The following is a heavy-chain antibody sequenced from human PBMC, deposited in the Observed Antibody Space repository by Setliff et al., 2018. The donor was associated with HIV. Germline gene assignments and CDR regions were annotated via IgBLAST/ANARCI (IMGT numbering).Heavy chain of an antibody. CDR1: GGSFSGYY. Sequence: PSETLSLTCAVYGGSFSGYYWNWIRQSPGKGLEWIGEINHSGSTNYNPSLKSRITISVDTSKKQFSLKVKSVTAADTAVYYCARQKKSSSWSPNDYWGQGTLVTVSS. J-gene: IGHJ4*02. V-gene: IGHV4-34*01. CDR2: INHSGST. D-gene: IGHD2-2*01. CDR3: ARQKKSSSWSPNDY.